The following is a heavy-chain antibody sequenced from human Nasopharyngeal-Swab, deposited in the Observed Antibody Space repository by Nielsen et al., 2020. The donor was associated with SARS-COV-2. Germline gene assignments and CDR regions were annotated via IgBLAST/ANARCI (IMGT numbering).Heavy chain of an antibody. J-gene: IGHJ5*02. CDR3: ARLLGYCSGGSCYSWFDP. D-gene: IGHD2-15*01. V-gene: IGHV1-3*01. CDR2: INAGNGNT. Sequence: WVRQAPGQRLEWMGWINAGNGNTKYSQKFQGRVTITRDTSASTAYMELSSLRSEDTAVYYCARLLGYCSGGSCYSWFDPWGQGTPVTVSS.